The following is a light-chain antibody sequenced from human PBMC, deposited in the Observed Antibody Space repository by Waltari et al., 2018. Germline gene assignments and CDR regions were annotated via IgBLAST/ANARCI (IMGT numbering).Light chain of an antibody. V-gene: IGLV2-23*02. CDR3: SSYTYGGPWV. J-gene: IGLJ2*01. Sequence: SALTQPASVSASPGQSLTISCPGSISDVGSYALFAWYQQHPGQAPHLLIYEVDKRPSGVSYRFSGSKSGNAASLTISGLQAEDEAHYFCSSYTYGGPWVFGGGTLLTVL. CDR1: ISDVGSYAL. CDR2: EVD.